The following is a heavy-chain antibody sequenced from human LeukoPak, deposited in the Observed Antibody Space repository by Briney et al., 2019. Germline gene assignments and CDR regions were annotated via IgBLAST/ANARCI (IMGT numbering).Heavy chain of an antibody. V-gene: IGHV4-4*07. Sequence: SETLSPTCTVSGGSVTTYYWSWIRQPAGKGLEWIGRIYMSGSTNYNPSLESRVTLSADTSKNQFSLKMSSVTAADTGVYYCARVYGSRAFDIWGQGTLVTVSS. CDR1: GGSVTTYY. CDR2: IYMSGST. D-gene: IGHD3-10*01. J-gene: IGHJ3*02. CDR3: ARVYGSRAFDI.